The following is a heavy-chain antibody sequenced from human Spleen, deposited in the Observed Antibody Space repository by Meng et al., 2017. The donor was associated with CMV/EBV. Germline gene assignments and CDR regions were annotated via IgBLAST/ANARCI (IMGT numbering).Heavy chain of an antibody. CDR1: TDYY. V-gene: IGHV1-69-2*01. CDR3: AKGVGYCSSTSCYTYYGMDV. D-gene: IGHD2-2*02. J-gene: IGHJ6*02. Sequence: TDYYMHWVQQAPGKGLEWMGLVDPEDGETIYAEKFQGRVTITADTSTDTAYMELSSLRSEDTAVYYCAKGVGYCSSTSCYTYYGMDVWGQGTTVTVSS. CDR2: VDPEDGET.